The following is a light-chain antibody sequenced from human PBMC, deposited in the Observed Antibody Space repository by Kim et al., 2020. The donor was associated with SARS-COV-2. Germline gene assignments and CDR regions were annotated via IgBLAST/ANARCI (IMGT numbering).Light chain of an antibody. CDR2: RNN. CDR3: AAWDDSLSGWV. J-gene: IGLJ3*02. V-gene: IGLV1-47*01. CDR1: SSNIGSNY. Sequence: QSVLTQPTSASGTPGQRVTISCSGSSSNIGSNYVYWYQQLPGTAPKLLIYRNNQRPSGVPDRFSGSKSGTSASLAISGLRSEDEAAYDCAAWDDSLSGWVFGGGTQLTVL.